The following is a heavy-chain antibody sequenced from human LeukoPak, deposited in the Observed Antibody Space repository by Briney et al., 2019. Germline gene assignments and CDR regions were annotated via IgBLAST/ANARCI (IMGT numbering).Heavy chain of an antibody. CDR3: AKAKGYCSSTSCYSAFDI. CDR1: GYTFTGYY. Sequence: ASVKVSCKASGYTFTGYYMHWVRQAPGQGLEWMGWINPNSGGTNYAQKFQGRVTMTRDTSISTAYMELSRLRSDDTAVYYCAKAKGYCSSTSCYSAFDIWGQGTMVNVSS. D-gene: IGHD2-2*02. V-gene: IGHV1-2*02. J-gene: IGHJ3*02. CDR2: INPNSGGT.